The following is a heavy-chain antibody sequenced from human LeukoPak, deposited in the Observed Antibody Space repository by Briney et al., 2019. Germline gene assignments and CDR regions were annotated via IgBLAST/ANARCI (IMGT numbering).Heavy chain of an antibody. CDR1: GGSISSYY. D-gene: IGHD5-12*01. CDR2: IYYSGST. Sequence: SETLSLTCTVSGGSISSYYWSWIRQPPGKGLEWIGYIYYSGSTNYNPSLKSRVTISVDTSKNQFSLKLSSVTAADTAVYYCARGPSGYDLYFDYWGQGTLVTVSS. J-gene: IGHJ4*02. CDR3: ARGPSGYDLYFDY. V-gene: IGHV4-59*01.